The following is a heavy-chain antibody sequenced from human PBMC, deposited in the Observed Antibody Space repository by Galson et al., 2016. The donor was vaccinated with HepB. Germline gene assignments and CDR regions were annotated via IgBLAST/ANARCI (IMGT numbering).Heavy chain of an antibody. CDR2: ITSDSTNI. V-gene: IGHV3-48*01. CDR3: ARDRDYAFDI. CDR1: GLNFGIDS. J-gene: IGHJ3*02. D-gene: IGHD5-24*01. Sequence: FGTASGLNFGIDSVNWIRQAPGKGLEWIAYITSDSTNIQYADSVRGRLTISRDNAERSVYLQMNRLKVEDTAVYFCARDRDYAFDIWGQGTMVTVSS.